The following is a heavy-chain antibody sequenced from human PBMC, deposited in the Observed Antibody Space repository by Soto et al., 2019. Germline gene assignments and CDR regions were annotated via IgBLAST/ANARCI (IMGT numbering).Heavy chain of an antibody. J-gene: IGHJ4*02. V-gene: IGHV4-30-4*01. D-gene: IGHD2-21*01. CDR2: IYYSGDT. CDR3: ARSTGRY. Sequence: QVQLRESGPGLVKPSQTLSLTCTVSGASINSDDYYWSWIRQSPGRGLEWIGYIYYSGDTYYNPSLRSRVSLSIDTSKNQFSLRLRALTAADTAVYYGARSTGRYWGQGTLVTVSS. CDR1: GASINSDDYY.